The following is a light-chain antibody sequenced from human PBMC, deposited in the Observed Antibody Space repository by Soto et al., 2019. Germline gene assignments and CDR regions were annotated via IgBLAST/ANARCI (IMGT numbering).Light chain of an antibody. Sequence: DIQMTQSPSSLSASVGERVTITCRAGQSISSYLNWYQQKPGKAPKLLIYAASNLQSGVPSRFSGSGSGTDFTLTISSLQPGDSATYYCQQSYSTPPEYTFGQGTKLEIK. CDR2: AAS. CDR3: QQSYSTPPEYT. CDR1: QSISSY. J-gene: IGKJ2*01. V-gene: IGKV1-39*01.